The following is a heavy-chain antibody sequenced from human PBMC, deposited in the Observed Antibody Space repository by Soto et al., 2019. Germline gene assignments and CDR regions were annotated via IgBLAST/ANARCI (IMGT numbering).Heavy chain of an antibody. CDR3: ARGRGIAAAENYYGMDV. D-gene: IGHD6-13*01. J-gene: IGHJ6*02. CDR1: GDSVSSNSAA. CDR2: TYYRSKWYN. V-gene: IGHV6-1*01. Sequence: SHTLSLTCAISGDSVSSNSAAWNWIRQSPSRGLEWLGRTYYRSKWYNDYAVSVKSRITINPDTSKNQFSLQLNSVTPEDTAVYYCARGRGIAAAENYYGMDVWGQGTTVTV.